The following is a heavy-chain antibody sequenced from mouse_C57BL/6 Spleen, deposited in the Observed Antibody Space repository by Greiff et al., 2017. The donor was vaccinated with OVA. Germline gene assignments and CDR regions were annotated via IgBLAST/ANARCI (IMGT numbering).Heavy chain of an antibody. Sequence: EVQLQQSGPELVKPGASVKIPCKASGYTFTDYNMDWVKQSHGKSLEWIGDINPNNGGTIYNQKFKGKATLTVDKSSSTAYMELRSLTSEDTAVYYCASYGNYEAMDYWGQGTSVTVSS. J-gene: IGHJ4*01. V-gene: IGHV1-18*01. CDR2: INPNNGGT. D-gene: IGHD2-1*01. CDR3: ASYGNYEAMDY. CDR1: GYTFTDYN.